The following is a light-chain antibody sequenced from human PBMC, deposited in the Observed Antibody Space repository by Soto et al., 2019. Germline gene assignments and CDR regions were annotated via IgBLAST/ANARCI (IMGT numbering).Light chain of an antibody. CDR3: SSYAGTNSYV. CDR2: EVY. CDR1: SSDVGGYNY. V-gene: IGLV2-8*01. J-gene: IGLJ1*01. Sequence: QSALTQPPSASGSPGQSVTISCTGTSSDVGGYNYVSWYQHHPGKAPKLIIYEVYKRPSGVPDRFSGSKSGNTAALTVSGLQAEDEADYYCSSYAGTNSYVFGTGTKVTVL.